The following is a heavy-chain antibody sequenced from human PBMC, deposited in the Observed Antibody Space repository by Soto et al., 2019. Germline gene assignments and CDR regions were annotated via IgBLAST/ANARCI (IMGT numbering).Heavy chain of an antibody. J-gene: IGHJ4*02. CDR2: TRNKANSYTT. V-gene: IGHV3-72*01. Sequence: EVQLVESGGGLVQPGGSQRLSCAASGFTFSDHYMDWVRQAPGKGLEWVGRTRNKANSYTTEYAASVKGRFTISRDDSKNSLYLQMNSLKTEYTAVYYCARGARSSSDYWGQGTLVTVSS. D-gene: IGHD2-2*01. CDR3: ARGARSSSDY. CDR1: GFTFSDHY.